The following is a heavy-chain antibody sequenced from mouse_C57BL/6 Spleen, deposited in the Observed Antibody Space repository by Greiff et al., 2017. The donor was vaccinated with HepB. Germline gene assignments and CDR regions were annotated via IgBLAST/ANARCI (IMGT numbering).Heavy chain of an antibody. CDR3: ARDYYGSSYGGGFAY. D-gene: IGHD1-1*01. CDR2: INPNNGGT. J-gene: IGHJ3*01. V-gene: IGHV1-18*01. CDR1: GYTFTDYN. Sequence: VQLQQSGPELVKPGASVKIPCKASGYTFTDYNMDWVKQSHGKSLEWIGDINPNNGGTIYNQKFKGKATLTVDKSSSTAYMELRSLTSEDTAVYYCARDYYGSSYGGGFAYWGQGTLVTVSA.